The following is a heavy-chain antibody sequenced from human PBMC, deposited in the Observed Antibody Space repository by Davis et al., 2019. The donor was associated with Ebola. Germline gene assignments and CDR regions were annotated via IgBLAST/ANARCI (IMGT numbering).Heavy chain of an antibody. CDR2: TYYSGST. Sequence: SETLSLTCTVSGGSISSSSYYWGWIRQPPGKGLEWIGSTYYSGSTYYNPSLKSRVTISVDTSKNQFSLKLSSVTAADTAVYYCVGLDYYGMDVWGQGTTVTVSS. CDR1: GGSISSSSYY. V-gene: IGHV4-39*01. CDR3: VGLDYYGMDV. J-gene: IGHJ6*02.